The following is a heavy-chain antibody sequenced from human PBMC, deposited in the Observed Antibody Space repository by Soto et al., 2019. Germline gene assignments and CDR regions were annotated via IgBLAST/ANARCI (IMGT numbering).Heavy chain of an antibody. CDR1: CGSIKVGGYY. CDR3: ARLAYSHYST. V-gene: IGHV4-39*01. CDR2: TYYSGTT. J-gene: IGHJ4*02. D-gene: IGHD5-12*01. Sequence: PSETLSLTCTVSCGSIKVGGYYWGWIRQPPGKGLEWVATTYYSGTTYYNPSLKSRLTISLDTSRNQFSLDLTSVTAADTAVYYCARLAYSHYSTWGQGTLVTVSS.